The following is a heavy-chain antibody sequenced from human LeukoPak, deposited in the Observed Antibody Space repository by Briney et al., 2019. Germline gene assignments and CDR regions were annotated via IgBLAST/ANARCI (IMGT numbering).Heavy chain of an antibody. D-gene: IGHD5-18*01. CDR1: GFTFSSYW. CDR2: IKQDGSDK. CDR3: AREEITAMGDYFDY. J-gene: IGHJ4*02. V-gene: IGHV3-7*01. Sequence: PGGSLRLSCEASGFTFSSYWMSWVRQAPGKGLEWVANIKQDGSDKYYLDSLKGRFTVSRDNAKNSLYLQINSLRVGDTAVYYCAREEITAMGDYFDYWGQGTLVTVSS.